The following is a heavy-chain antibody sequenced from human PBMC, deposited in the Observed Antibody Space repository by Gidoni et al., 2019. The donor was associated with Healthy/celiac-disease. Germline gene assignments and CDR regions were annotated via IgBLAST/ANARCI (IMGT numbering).Heavy chain of an antibody. D-gene: IGHD2-15*01. CDR2: IYHSGST. J-gene: IGHJ4*02. V-gene: IGHV4-4*02. CDR1: GGSISSSNW. Sequence: QVQLQESGPGLVKPSRPLSLTCAVSGGSISSSNWWSWVRQPPGKGLEWIGEIYHSGSTNYNPSLKSRVTISVDKSKNQFSLKLSSVTAADTAVYYCARDVGGYCSGGSCLRRGYWGQGTLVTVSS. CDR3: ARDVGGYCSGGSCLRRGY.